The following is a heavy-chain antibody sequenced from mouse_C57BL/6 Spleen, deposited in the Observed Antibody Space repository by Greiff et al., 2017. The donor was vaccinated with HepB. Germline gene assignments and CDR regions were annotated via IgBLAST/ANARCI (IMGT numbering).Heavy chain of an antibody. CDR3: ARGMVTTGY. V-gene: IGHV1-61*01. J-gene: IGHJ2*01. CDR2: IYPSDSET. CDR1: GYTFTSYW. Sequence: VQLQQPGAELVRPGSSVKLSCKASGYTFTSYWMDWVKQRPGQGLEWIGNIYPSDSETHYNQKFKDKATLTVDKSSSTAYMQLSSLTSEDSAVYYCARGMVTTGYWGQGTTLTVSS. D-gene: IGHD2-2*01.